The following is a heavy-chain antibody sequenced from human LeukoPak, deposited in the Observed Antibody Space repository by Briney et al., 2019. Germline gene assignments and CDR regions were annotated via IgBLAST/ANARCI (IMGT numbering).Heavy chain of an antibody. CDR1: GFTFSPYA. V-gene: IGHV3-49*04. CDR3: TRVTVGSSWFEEYFQD. CDR2: IRNEAYGGTT. Sequence: GGSLRLSCTASGFTFSPYAMNWVRQAPGKGLEWVGFIRNEAYGGTTEYAASVKGRFTISRDDSRSIAYLQMNSLKIEDTAVYYCTRVTVGSSWFEEYFQDWGQGTLVTVSS. J-gene: IGHJ1*01. D-gene: IGHD6-13*01.